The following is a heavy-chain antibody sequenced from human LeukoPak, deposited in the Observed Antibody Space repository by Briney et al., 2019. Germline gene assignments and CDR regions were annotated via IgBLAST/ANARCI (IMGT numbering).Heavy chain of an antibody. CDR2: ISNEGSNK. J-gene: IGHJ4*02. CDR1: RFTFSSYA. CDR3: ASLPGSGYYRPVY. V-gene: IGHV3-30-3*01. D-gene: IGHD3-3*01. Sequence: RGSLRVSCAAPRFTFSSYAMHCVPQAPGKGLGRVAVISNEGSNKYYAGSVKGRFTISRDNSKNTLYLQMNSLRAEDTAVYYCASLPGSGYYRPVYWGQGTLVTVSS.